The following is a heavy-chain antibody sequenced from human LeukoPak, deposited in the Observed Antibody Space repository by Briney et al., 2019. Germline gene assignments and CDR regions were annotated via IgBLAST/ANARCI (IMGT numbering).Heavy chain of an antibody. CDR3: ARRHPGYSSGWHNWLDP. Sequence: ETLSLTCTVSGGSISSYYWSWIRQPPGKGLEWIGYIYYSGSTNYNPSLKSRVTISVDTSKNQFSLKLSSVTAADTAVYYCARRHPGYSSGWHNWLDPWGQGTLVTVSS. V-gene: IGHV4-59*01. J-gene: IGHJ5*02. D-gene: IGHD6-19*01. CDR2: IYYSGST. CDR1: GGSISSYY.